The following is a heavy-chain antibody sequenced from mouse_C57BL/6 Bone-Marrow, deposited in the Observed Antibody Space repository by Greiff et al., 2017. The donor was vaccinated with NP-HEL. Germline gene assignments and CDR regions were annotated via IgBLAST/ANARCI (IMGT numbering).Heavy chain of an antibody. V-gene: IGHV1-50*01. CDR3: ARKAYYGRSYEFAY. J-gene: IGHJ3*01. CDR1: GYTFTTYW. Sequence: QVQLQQPGAELVKPGASVKLSCKASGYTFTTYWMQWVKQRPGQGLEWIGELDPSDRYTNYNQKFKGKATLTVDTSSRTAYMQLSSLTAEDSAVYYCARKAYYGRSYEFAYWGQGTLVTVSA. CDR2: LDPSDRYT. D-gene: IGHD1-1*01.